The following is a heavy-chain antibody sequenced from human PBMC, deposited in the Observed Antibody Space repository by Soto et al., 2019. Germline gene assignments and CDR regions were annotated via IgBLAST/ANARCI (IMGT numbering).Heavy chain of an antibody. CDR1: GGPIRSYY. D-gene: IGHD5-12*01. Sequence: SEALSVTWSVSGGPIRSYYLSCVRQAPGKGLEWIAYIAYTGITGYNPSLRSRVTISGDTSQNVFSLKMTSVTAADTAVYYCAREGFSGYEALDYWGQGILVTVSS. CDR2: IAYTGIT. CDR3: AREGFSGYEALDY. J-gene: IGHJ4*02. V-gene: IGHV4-59*01.